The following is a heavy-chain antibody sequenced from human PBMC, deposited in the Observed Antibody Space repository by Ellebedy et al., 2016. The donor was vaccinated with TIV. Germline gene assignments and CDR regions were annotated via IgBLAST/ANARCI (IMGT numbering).Heavy chain of an antibody. J-gene: IGHJ6*02. Sequence: AASVKVSCKASGFTFTKSAVQWVRQARGQRLEWIGWIVVGSGNTHYAQKFQERVTITRDMSTSTAYMELSSLRSEDTAVYYCARGLWFGELDVWGQGTTVTVSS. CDR2: IVVGSGNT. D-gene: IGHD3-10*01. CDR1: GFTFTKSA. V-gene: IGHV1-58*01. CDR3: ARGLWFGELDV.